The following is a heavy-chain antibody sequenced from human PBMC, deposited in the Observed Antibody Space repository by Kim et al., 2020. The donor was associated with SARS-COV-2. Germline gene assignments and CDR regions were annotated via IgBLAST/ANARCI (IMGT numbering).Heavy chain of an antibody. J-gene: IGHJ4*02. D-gene: IGHD4-17*01. V-gene: IGHV3-64D*09. Sequence: DSVKGRFTISRDNSKNTLYLQMSSLRAEDTAVYYCVKDRHPSLRFPLFDYWGQGTLVTVSS. CDR3: VKDRHPSLRFPLFDY.